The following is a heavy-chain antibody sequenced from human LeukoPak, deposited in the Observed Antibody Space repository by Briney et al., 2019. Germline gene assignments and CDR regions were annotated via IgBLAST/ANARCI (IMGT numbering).Heavy chain of an antibody. CDR2: TSSSGSII. CDR3: ARGYTYAHDY. J-gene: IGHJ4*02. CDR1: GFGFDSFE. D-gene: IGHD5-18*01. Sequence: GGSLRLSCAASGFGFDSFEMHWVRQAPGKGLEWISFTSSSGSIIYYADSVKGRVTISRDNAKNSLFLQMHSLRPEDTAVYYCARGYTYAHDYWGQGTLVTVSS. V-gene: IGHV3-48*03.